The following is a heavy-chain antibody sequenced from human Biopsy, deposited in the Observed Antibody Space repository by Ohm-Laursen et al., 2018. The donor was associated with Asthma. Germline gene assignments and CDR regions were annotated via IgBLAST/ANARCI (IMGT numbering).Heavy chain of an antibody. Sequence: SDTLSLTCAVSGGSISSGGYYWSWIRQHPGKGLEWIGYIYYSGSTYYNPSLKSRVTISVDTSKNQFSLNLSSVTAADTAVYYCARTTYGDDGFDPWGQGTLVTVSS. D-gene: IGHD4-17*01. CDR2: IYYSGST. CDR1: GGSISSGGYY. V-gene: IGHV4-31*11. J-gene: IGHJ5*02. CDR3: ARTTYGDDGFDP.